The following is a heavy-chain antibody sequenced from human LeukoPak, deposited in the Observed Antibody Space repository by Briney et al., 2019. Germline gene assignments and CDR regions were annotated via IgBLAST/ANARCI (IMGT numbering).Heavy chain of an antibody. CDR2: IYYSGST. CDR1: GGSISSYY. D-gene: IGHD2-2*02. J-gene: IGHJ3*02. CDR3: ASTFGYCSSTSCYTSFDI. Sequence: SETLSLTCTVSGGSISSYYWSWIRQPPGKGLEWIGYIYYSGSTNYNPSLKSRVTISVDTSQNQFSLKLSSVTAADTAVYYCASTFGYCSSTSCYTSFDIWGQGTMVTVSS. V-gene: IGHV4-59*08.